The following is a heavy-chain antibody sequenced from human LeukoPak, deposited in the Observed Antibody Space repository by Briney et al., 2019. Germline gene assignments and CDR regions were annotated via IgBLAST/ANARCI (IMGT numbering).Heavy chain of an antibody. CDR2: TRSGGGST. CDR3: AKDFVSSGYFRATTRDY. CDR1: GFTFSSYA. D-gene: IGHD3-22*01. V-gene: IGHV3-23*01. J-gene: IGHJ4*02. Sequence: PGGSLRLSCAASGFTFSSYAMSWVRRTPGKGLEWVSATRSGGGSTHYADSVKGRFTISRDNSKNTLYLQMNSLRAEDTAVYYCAKDFVSSGYFRATTRDYWGQGTLVTVSS.